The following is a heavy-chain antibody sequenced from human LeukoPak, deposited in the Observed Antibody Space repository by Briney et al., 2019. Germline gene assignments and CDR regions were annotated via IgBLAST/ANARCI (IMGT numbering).Heavy chain of an antibody. Sequence: SETLSLTCTVSGGSISSYYWSWIRQPPGKGLEWIGYIYYSGSTNYNPSLKSRVTISVDTSKNQFSLNLSSVTAADTAVYYCARGVDYYGVWGQGTLVTVSS. D-gene: IGHD3-10*01. V-gene: IGHV4-59*12. CDR2: IYYSGST. J-gene: IGHJ4*02. CDR3: ARGVDYYGV. CDR1: GGSISSYY.